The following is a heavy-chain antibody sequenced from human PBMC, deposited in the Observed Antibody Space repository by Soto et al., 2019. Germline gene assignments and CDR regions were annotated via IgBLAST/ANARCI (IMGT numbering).Heavy chain of an antibody. Sequence: EVQLVETGGGLIQPGGSLRLSCAASGFTVSNSYMTWVRQAPGKGLEWVSVIYSGGNTYYADSVKGRFTISRDNSKNTLYLQRNSLRAEDTAVYYCARHPSGTTAGTYYGMDVWGQGTAVAVSS. CDR2: IYSGGNT. D-gene: IGHD1-26*01. V-gene: IGHV3-53*02. J-gene: IGHJ6*02. CDR3: ARHPSGTTAGTYYGMDV. CDR1: GFTVSNSY.